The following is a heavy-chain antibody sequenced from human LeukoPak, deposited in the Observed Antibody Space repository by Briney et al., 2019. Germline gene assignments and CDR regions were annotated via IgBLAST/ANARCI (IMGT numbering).Heavy chain of an antibody. CDR2: IIPIFGTA. Sequence: ASVKVSCKASGGTFSSYAISWVRQAPGQGLEWMGGIIPIFGTANYAQKFQGRVTITADKSTSTAYMELSSLRSEDTAVYYCATNSGSFNDAFDIWGQGTMVTVSS. CDR3: ATNSGSFNDAFDI. J-gene: IGHJ3*02. D-gene: IGHD1-26*01. V-gene: IGHV1-69*06. CDR1: GGTFSSYA.